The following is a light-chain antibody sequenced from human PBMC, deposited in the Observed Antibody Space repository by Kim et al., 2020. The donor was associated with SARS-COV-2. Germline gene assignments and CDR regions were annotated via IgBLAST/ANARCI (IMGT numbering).Light chain of an antibody. J-gene: IGKJ2*01. V-gene: IGKV3-20*01. CDR3: QQYGSSPYT. Sequence: WSPGDRATLSCRASQSVTSTHLGWLQQKPGQAPRLLIYAASSRATGIPDRFSGSGSGTDFTLTISRLEPEDFAVYYCQQYGSSPYTFGQGTKLEI. CDR1: QSVTSTH. CDR2: AAS.